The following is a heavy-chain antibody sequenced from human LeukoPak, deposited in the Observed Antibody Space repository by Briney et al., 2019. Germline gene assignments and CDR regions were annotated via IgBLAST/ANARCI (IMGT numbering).Heavy chain of an antibody. CDR3: AKGSRIAARPTIWFDS. CDR2: ITSGGDYI. CDR1: GYTFNTFN. J-gene: IGHJ5*01. D-gene: IGHD6-6*01. Sequence: GGSLRLSCAASGYTFNTFNMNWVRQAPGKGLEWVSSITSGGDYIYYADSVKGRFTTSRDNAKNSLSLQLNSLRAEDTAVYYCAKGSRIAARPTIWFDSWGQGTPVTVSS. V-gene: IGHV3-21*04.